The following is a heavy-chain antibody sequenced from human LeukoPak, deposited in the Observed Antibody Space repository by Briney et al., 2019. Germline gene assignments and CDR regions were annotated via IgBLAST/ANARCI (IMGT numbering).Heavy chain of an antibody. CDR2: ITTSSQV. CDR3: ARIWSGSLDY. J-gene: IGHJ4*02. V-gene: IGHV3-21*01. CDR1: GFTFSSYA. Sequence: GGSLRLSCAASGFTFSSYAMSWVRQAPGKGLEWVSSITTSSQVYYADSIKGRFSISRDNAKNSLYLQMNSLRAEDTAVYYCARIWSGSLDYWGQGTLVTVSS. D-gene: IGHD3-3*01.